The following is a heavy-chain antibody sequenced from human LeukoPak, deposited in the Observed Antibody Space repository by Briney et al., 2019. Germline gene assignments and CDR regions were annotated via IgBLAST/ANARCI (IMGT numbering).Heavy chain of an antibody. D-gene: IGHD1-26*01. CDR2: ISAYNGNT. Sequence: ASVKVSCKASGYTFTSYGISWVRQAPGQGLEWMGWISAYNGNTNYAQKFQGRVTITADESTSTAYMELSSLRSEDTAVYYCASTPLVGATTKYNWFDPWGQGTLVTVSS. J-gene: IGHJ5*02. CDR1: GYTFTSYG. V-gene: IGHV1-18*01. CDR3: ASTPLVGATTKYNWFDP.